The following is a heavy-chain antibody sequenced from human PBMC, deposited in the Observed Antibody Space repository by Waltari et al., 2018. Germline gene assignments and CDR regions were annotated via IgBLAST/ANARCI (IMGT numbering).Heavy chain of an antibody. J-gene: IGHJ3*02. CDR3: ARVSYYYDSSGYYPDGAFDI. D-gene: IGHD3-22*01. CDR1: GGSIRRGSYY. CDR2: IYTSGST. V-gene: IGHV4-61*02. Sequence: QVQLQESGPGLVKPSQTLSLTCTVSGGSIRRGSYYWSWIRQPAGKGREWMGRIYTSGSTNYNPSLKSRVTISVDTSKNQFSLKLSSVTAADTAVYYCARVSYYYDSSGYYPDGAFDIWGQGTMVTVSS.